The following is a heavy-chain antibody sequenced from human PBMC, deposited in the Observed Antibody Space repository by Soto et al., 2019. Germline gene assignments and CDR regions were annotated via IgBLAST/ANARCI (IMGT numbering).Heavy chain of an antibody. CDR3: ARDKVVAATYYYYGTDV. Sequence: PGGSLRLSCAASGFTFSSYGMHWVRQAPGKGLEWVAVIWYDGSNKYYADSVKGRFTISRDNSKNTLYLQMNSLRAEDTAVYYCARDKVVAATYYYYGTDVWGQGTTVTVSS. CDR1: GFTFSSYG. CDR2: IWYDGSNK. V-gene: IGHV3-33*01. J-gene: IGHJ6*02. D-gene: IGHD2-15*01.